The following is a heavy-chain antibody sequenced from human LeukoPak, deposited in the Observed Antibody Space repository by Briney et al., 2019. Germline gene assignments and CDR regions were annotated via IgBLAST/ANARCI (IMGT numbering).Heavy chain of an antibody. Sequence: SETLSLTCTVSGGSFSSSSYYWGWIRQPPGKGLEWIGSIHYSGSTYYNPSLKSRVTISVDTSQNQFSLKLSSVTAADTAVYYCARWTSSSTDAFDIWGQGTMVTVSS. V-gene: IGHV4-39*01. CDR2: IHYSGST. D-gene: IGHD6-6*01. CDR1: GGSFSSSSYY. CDR3: ARWTSSSTDAFDI. J-gene: IGHJ3*02.